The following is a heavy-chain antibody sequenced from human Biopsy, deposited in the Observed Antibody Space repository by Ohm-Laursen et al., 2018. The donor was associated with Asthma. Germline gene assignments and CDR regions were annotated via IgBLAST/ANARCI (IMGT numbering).Heavy chain of an antibody. V-gene: IGHV3-9*01. CDR1: GLSFEDYA. CDR3: AKVAYRSGYMFFDS. D-gene: IGHD6-19*01. Sequence: SLRLSCTASGLSFEDYAMHWVRQPQGKGLGWVSSISWNSVSLDYAASVKGRFTISRDNAKNSLYLEMNTLTTKDTALYYCAKVAYRSGYMFFDSWGQGTLVTVSS. CDR2: ISWNSVSL. J-gene: IGHJ4*02.